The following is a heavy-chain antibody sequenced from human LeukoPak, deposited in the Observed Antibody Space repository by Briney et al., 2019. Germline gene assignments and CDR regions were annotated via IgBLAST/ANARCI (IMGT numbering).Heavy chain of an antibody. CDR1: GGTFSSYA. Sequence: SVKVSCKASGGTFSSYAISWVRQAPGQGLEWMGRIIPILGIANYAQKFQGRVTITADKSTSTAYMELSSLRSEDTAVYYCARDIHPAYCGGDCSNFDYWGQGTLVTVSS. CDR2: IIPILGIA. V-gene: IGHV1-69*04. D-gene: IGHD2-21*02. CDR3: ARDIHPAYCGGDCSNFDY. J-gene: IGHJ4*02.